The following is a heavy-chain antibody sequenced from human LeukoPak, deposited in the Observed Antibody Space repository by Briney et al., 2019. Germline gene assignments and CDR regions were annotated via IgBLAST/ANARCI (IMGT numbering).Heavy chain of an antibody. V-gene: IGHV3-48*01. CDR1: EFPFSSYN. Sequence: GGSLRLSCAASEFPFSSYNMNWVRQAPGKGLEWVSYISSSSSSIYYAGSVKGRFTISRDNSKNTLFLQMNSQRAEDTALYYCAKEVGGSFYYFDYWGQGTLVTVSS. CDR2: ISSSSSSI. D-gene: IGHD3-16*01. J-gene: IGHJ4*02. CDR3: AKEVGGSFYYFDY.